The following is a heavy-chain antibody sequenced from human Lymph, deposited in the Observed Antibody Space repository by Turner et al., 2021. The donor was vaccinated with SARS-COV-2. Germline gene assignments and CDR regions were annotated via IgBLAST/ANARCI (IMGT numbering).Heavy chain of an antibody. Sequence: QVQLVQSGAEVKKPGSSVKVSCKASGGTFSSYVINWVRQAPGHGLGWMGRIIPILGIANYAQKFQGRVTITADKSTSTAYMELSSLRSEDTAVYYCARGRLDSFGGGYYSWFDPWGQGTLVTVSS. CDR1: GGTFSSYV. CDR2: IIPILGIA. J-gene: IGHJ5*02. V-gene: IGHV1-69*04. CDR3: ARGRLDSFGGGYYSWFDP. D-gene: IGHD1-26*01.